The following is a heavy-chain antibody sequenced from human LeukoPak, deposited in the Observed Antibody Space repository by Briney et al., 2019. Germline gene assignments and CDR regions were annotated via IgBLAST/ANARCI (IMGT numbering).Heavy chain of an antibody. J-gene: IGHJ4*02. CDR2: INPNSGGT. D-gene: IGHD6-13*01. V-gene: IGHV1-2*02. CDR1: GYTFTGYY. Sequence: ASVKASCKASGYTFTGYYMHWVRQAPGQGLEWMGWINPNSGGTNYAQKFQGRVTMTRDTSISTAYIELSRLRSDDTAVYYCAGIAAAGTSFDYWGQGTLVTVSS. CDR3: AGIAAAGTSFDY.